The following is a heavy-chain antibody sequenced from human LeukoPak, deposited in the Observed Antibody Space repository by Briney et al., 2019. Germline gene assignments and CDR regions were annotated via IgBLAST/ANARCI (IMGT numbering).Heavy chain of an antibody. Sequence: SETLSLTCTVSGGSISSHYWSWIRQTPGKGLEWIGRIYTSGSTNYNPSLKSRVTMSVDTSKNQFSLKLSSVTAADTAVYYCARSGVGYLNWFDPWGQGTLVTVSS. J-gene: IGHJ5*02. V-gene: IGHV4-4*07. CDR2: IYTSGST. D-gene: IGHD2-15*01. CDR1: GGSISSHY. CDR3: ARSGVGYLNWFDP.